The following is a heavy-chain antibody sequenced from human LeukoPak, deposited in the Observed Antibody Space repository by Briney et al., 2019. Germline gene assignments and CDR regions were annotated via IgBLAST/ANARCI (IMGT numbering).Heavy chain of an antibody. V-gene: IGHV4-34*01. CDR3: ARGGVRDFWSGYYDY. CDR2: INHSGST. Sequence: GSLRLSCAASGFTFSSYAMSWVRQAPGKGLEWIGEINHSGSTNYNPSLKSRVTISVDTSKNQFSLKLSSVTAADTAVYYCARGGVRDFWSGYYDYWGQGTLVTVSS. CDR1: GFTFSSYA. J-gene: IGHJ4*02. D-gene: IGHD3-3*01.